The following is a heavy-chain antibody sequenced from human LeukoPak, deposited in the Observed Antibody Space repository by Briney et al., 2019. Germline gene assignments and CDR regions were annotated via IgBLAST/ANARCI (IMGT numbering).Heavy chain of an antibody. Sequence: GGSLRLSCAASGFTFSSYAMSWVRQAPGKGLEWVLAISGSGGSTYYADSVKGRFTISRDNSKNTLYLQMNSLRAEDTAVYYCANNIVPAAYHDAFDIWGQGTMVTVSS. CDR1: GFTFSSYA. CDR3: ANNIVPAAYHDAFDI. J-gene: IGHJ3*02. CDR2: ISGSGGST. D-gene: IGHD2-2*01. V-gene: IGHV3-23*01.